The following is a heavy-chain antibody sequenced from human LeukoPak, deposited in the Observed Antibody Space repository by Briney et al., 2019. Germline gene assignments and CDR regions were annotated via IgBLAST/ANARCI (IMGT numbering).Heavy chain of an antibody. D-gene: IGHD6-19*01. V-gene: IGHV1-18*01. CDR3: ARDRAVAGTVSPIDY. CDR2: ISAYNGNT. CDR1: GYTFTSYG. J-gene: IGHJ4*02. Sequence: GASVKVSCKASGYTFTSYGISWVRQAPGQGLEWMGWISAYNGNTNYAQKLQGRVTMTTDTSTSTAYMELRSLRSDDTAVYYCARDRAVAGTVSPIDYWGQGTLVTVSS.